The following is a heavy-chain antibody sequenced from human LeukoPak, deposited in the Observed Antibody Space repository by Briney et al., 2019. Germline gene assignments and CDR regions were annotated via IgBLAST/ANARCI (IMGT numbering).Heavy chain of an antibody. CDR1: GFTFSNYA. D-gene: IGHD2-21*02. CDR2: ISSNGGST. CDR3: ARGRLVVTALDY. V-gene: IGHV3-64*01. Sequence: GGSLRLSCAASGFTFSNYAIHWVRQAPGKGLEYVSVISSNGGSTYYANSVKGRFTISRDNSKNTLYLQMGSLRPEDMAVYYCARGRLVVTALDYWGQGTLVTVSS. J-gene: IGHJ4*02.